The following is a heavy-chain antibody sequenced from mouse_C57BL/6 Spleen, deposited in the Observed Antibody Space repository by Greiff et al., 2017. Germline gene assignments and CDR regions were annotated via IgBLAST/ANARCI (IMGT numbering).Heavy chain of an antibody. CDR1: GYTFTDYN. V-gene: IGHV1-22*01. J-gene: IGHJ2*01. CDR2: INPNNGGT. Sequence: VQLQQSGPELVKPGASVKMSCKASGYTFTDYNMHWVKQSHGKSLEWIGYINPNNGGTSYHQKFKGKATLTVNKSYRTAYMDIRSLTSADSAVYYCAREGRAMITTDYFDYWGQGTTLTVSS. D-gene: IGHD2-4*01. CDR3: AREGRAMITTDYFDY.